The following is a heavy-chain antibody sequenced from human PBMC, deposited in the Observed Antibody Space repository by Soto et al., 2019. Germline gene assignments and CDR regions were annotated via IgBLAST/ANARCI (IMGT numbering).Heavy chain of an antibody. Sequence: QVQLQESGPGLVKPSGTLSLTCAVSGGSISSNNWWSWVRQPPGKGLEWIGEIYHSGSTNYNPSLKSRVTISVDKSKNQFCLKLSSVIAADTAVYYWARGLACSGGSCYSAYFDYWGQGTLVSVSS. CDR3: ARGLACSGGSCYSAYFDY. CDR1: GGSISSNNW. V-gene: IGHV4-4*02. J-gene: IGHJ4*02. D-gene: IGHD2-15*01. CDR2: IYHSGST.